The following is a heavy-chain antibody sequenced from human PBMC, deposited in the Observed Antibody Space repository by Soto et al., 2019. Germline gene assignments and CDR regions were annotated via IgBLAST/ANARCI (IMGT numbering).Heavy chain of an antibody. Sequence: ASVKVSCKASGYTFTSYSVHWVRQAPGQRLEWMGWIDAGNGNTEFSQKFQGRVTSTRDTSASTVYMELSSLRSEDTAVYYCARVRNAVADFDYWGQGTVVTVSS. CDR1: GYTFTSYS. CDR2: IDAGNGNT. D-gene: IGHD6-19*01. V-gene: IGHV1-3*01. J-gene: IGHJ4*02. CDR3: ARVRNAVADFDY.